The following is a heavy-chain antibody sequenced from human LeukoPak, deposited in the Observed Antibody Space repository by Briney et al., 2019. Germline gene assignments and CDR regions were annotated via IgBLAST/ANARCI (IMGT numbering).Heavy chain of an antibody. CDR3: ARHTYSSGWSNYFDY. CDR2: IDPSDSYT. V-gene: IGHV5-10-1*01. D-gene: IGHD6-19*01. J-gene: IGHJ4*02. Sequence: GESLRISCKGSGYSFTSYWISWVRQMPGKGLEWMGRIDPSDSYTNYSPSFQGHVTISADKSISTAYLQWSSLKASDTAMYYCARHTYSSGWSNYFDYWGQGTLVTVSS. CDR1: GYSFTSYW.